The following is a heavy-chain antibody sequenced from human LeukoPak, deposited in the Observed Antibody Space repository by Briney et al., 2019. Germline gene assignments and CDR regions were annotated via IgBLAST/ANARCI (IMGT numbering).Heavy chain of an antibody. J-gene: IGHJ4*02. CDR1: GFPFSAYA. CDR3: VRPPGGVYTATFEN. CDR2: ISYDGSKK. V-gene: IGHV3-30*04. Sequence: GGSLRLSCAASGFPFSAYAMHWVRQAPGKGLEWVAVISYDGSKKYYADSVKGRFTISRDNPKNTLYLQMDSLRREDTAVYYCVRPPGGVYTATFENWGQGTQVTVSS. D-gene: IGHD2-8*02.